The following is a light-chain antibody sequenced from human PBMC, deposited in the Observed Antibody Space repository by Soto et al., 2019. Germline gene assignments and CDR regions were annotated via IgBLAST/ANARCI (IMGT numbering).Light chain of an antibody. CDR3: QQYGGSLSWT. J-gene: IGKJ1*01. V-gene: IGKV3-20*01. CDR2: GAS. CDR1: QSVSSNY. Sequence: EVVLTQSPGTLSLSPGERATLSCRASQSVSSNYLAWYQHKPGPAPRLLIYGASDRAAGIPDRFSGGGSGTDFTLTISRLEPEDFAVYYCQQYGGSLSWTFGQGTKVEIK.